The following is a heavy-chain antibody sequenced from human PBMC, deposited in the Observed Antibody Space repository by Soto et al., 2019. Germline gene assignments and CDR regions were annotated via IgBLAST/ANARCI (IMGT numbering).Heavy chain of an antibody. CDR3: ARDRVMRGNSYYYGMDV. J-gene: IGHJ6*01. CDR2: ITPMFAGP. CDR1: GGTFSSFA. D-gene: IGHD2-8*01. Sequence: QVLLVQSGAEVKKPGSSVKVSCKTSGGTFSSFAISWVRLAPGQGLEWMGVITPMFAGPTYAQSFQGRVTITADESTSTAYMELSSLRSEDSAVYYCARDRVMRGNSYYYGMDVWGQGTAVTVSS. V-gene: IGHV1-69*12.